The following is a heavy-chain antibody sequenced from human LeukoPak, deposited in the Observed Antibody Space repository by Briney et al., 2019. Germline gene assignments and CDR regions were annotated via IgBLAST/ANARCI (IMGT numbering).Heavy chain of an antibody. D-gene: IGHD5-12*01. V-gene: IGHV4-61*01. CDR1: GRSVRSGSYY. J-gene: IGHJ4*02. CDR3: ARDPGYSGYD. CDR2: IYYSAGT. Sequence: SQTLSHTSTVSGRSVRSGSYYWSWILQPPGKGLGWIGYIYYSAGTNYSPSLKSRVTISVDTSKNQISLKLSSVTAADTAVYYCARDPGYSGYDWGQGTLVTVSS.